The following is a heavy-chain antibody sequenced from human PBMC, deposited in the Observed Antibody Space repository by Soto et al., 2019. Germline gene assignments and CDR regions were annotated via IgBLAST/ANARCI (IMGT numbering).Heavy chain of an antibody. D-gene: IGHD3-3*01. Sequence: PSETLSLTCTVSGGSIGAYYWTWIRQPPGRALEWIGYVYHTGSTDYNPSLKGRVTMSIDTSKNHFSLNVSSLTAADTAVYYCARGLGGDFWIGIRHSYYYYYMDVRGKGTTVTVSS. V-gene: IGHV4-59*01. CDR3: ARGLGGDFWIGIRHSYYYYYMDV. CDR1: GGSIGAYY. J-gene: IGHJ6*03. CDR2: VYHTGST.